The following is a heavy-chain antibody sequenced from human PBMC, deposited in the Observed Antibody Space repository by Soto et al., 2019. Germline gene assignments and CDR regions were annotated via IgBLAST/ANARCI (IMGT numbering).Heavy chain of an antibody. Sequence: GGSLRLSCAASGFIFISLAMRCFLQAPVKGLEWVSSISGRGVDTLYADSVKGRFTISRDNSRNTLYLQVNSLRAEDTAVYYCAKDQTDVTLFDYWGQGTLVTVSS. V-gene: IGHV3-23*01. CDR2: ISGRGVDT. CDR1: GFIFISLA. D-gene: IGHD2-21*02. CDR3: AKDQTDVTLFDY. J-gene: IGHJ4*02.